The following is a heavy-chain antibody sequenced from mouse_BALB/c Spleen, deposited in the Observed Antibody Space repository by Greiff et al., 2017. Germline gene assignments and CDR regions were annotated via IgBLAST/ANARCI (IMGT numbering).Heavy chain of an antibody. Sequence: EVQLQQSGTVLARPGASVKMSCKASGYTFTSYWMHWVKQRPGQGLEWIGAIYPGNSDTSYNQKFKGKAKLTAVTSTSTAYMELSSLTNEDSAVYYCTKAKNYYGSSYENFDYWGQGTTLTVSS. D-gene: IGHD1-1*01. CDR1: GYTFTSYW. V-gene: IGHV1-5*01. J-gene: IGHJ2*01. CDR3: TKAKNYYGSSYENFDY. CDR2: IYPGNSDT.